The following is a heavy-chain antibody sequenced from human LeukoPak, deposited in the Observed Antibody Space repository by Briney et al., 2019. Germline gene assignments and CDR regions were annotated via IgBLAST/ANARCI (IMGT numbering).Heavy chain of an antibody. CDR3: AREGDYVWGSYRPRSFFDY. Sequence: GGSLRLSCAASGFTFSSYGMHWVRQAPGKGLEWVAVIWYDGSNKYYADSVKGRFTISRDNPKNTLYLQMNSLRAEDTAVYYCAREGDYVWGSYRPRSFFDYWGQGTLVTVSS. CDR1: GFTFSSYG. D-gene: IGHD3-16*02. V-gene: IGHV3-33*01. CDR2: IWYDGSNK. J-gene: IGHJ4*02.